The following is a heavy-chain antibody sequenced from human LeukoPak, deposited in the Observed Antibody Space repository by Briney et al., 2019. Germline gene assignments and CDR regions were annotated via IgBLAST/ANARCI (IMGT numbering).Heavy chain of an antibody. D-gene: IGHD3-3*01. Sequence: SETLSLTCTVSGGSISSYYWSWIRQPPGKGLEWIGYIYYSGSTNYNPSLKSRVTISVDTSKNQFSLKLSSVTAADTAVYYCARDGRHYDFWSGYYTGNGNDAFDIWGQGTMATVSS. CDR1: GGSISSYY. V-gene: IGHV4-59*01. J-gene: IGHJ3*02. CDR2: IYYSGST. CDR3: ARDGRHYDFWSGYYTGNGNDAFDI.